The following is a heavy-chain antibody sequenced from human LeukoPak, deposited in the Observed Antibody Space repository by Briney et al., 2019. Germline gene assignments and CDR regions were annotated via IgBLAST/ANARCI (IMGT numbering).Heavy chain of an antibody. CDR2: IYYSGSS. CDR3: ARGRRYSYKNFDS. V-gene: IGHV4-30-4*01. Sequence: SETLSLTCTVSGGSISSGDYYWSWIRQPPGKGLEWIGYIYYSGSSYNNPSLKSRLTISVDTSRNQFSLKLSSVTAADTAVYYCARGRRYSYKNFDSWGQGTPVTVSS. D-gene: IGHD5-18*01. CDR1: GGSISSGDYY. J-gene: IGHJ4*02.